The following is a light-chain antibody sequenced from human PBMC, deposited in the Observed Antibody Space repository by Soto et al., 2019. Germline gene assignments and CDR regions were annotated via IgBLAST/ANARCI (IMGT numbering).Light chain of an antibody. CDR1: QSVSSSY. CDR3: QHYRTS. Sequence: EIVLTQSPGTLSLSPGERATLSCRASQSVSSSYLAWYQQKPGQAPRHLIYGASSRATGLPDRFSGSGSGTDITLTITRLEPEDFEVYYCQHYRTSFGGGTKVEIK. V-gene: IGKV3-20*01. CDR2: GAS. J-gene: IGKJ4*01.